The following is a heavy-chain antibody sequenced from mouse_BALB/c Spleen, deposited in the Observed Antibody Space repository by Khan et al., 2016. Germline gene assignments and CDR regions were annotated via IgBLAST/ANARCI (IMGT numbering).Heavy chain of an antibody. J-gene: IGHJ1*01. CDR1: GYTFTNYG. D-gene: IGHD1-1*01. CDR2: LNTYSGES. CDR3: ARYRYYYGSSRYFDV. V-gene: IGHV9-3-1*01. Sequence: QIQLVQSGPELKRPGKTVKISCKASGYTFTNYGINWVKQAPGKGLKWMGWLNTYSGESTYADDFKGRFAFSLETSANTAYLQINNLKNEDTATXFCARYRYYYGSSRYFDVWGAGTTVTVSS.